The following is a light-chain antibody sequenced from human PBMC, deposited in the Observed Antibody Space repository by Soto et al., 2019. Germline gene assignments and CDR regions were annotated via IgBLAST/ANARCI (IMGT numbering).Light chain of an antibody. Sequence: DIQMTQSPSSLSASVGDRVTITCRASQSISNYLNWYQQKPGKAPKLLIYAASSLQSGVPSRFRVSESVSDSTRSNRGLQPVDWATSAYEAGYTTLFTFGPGTNVDIK. CDR2: AAS. CDR3: EAGYTTLFT. V-gene: IGKV1-39*01. J-gene: IGKJ3*01. CDR1: QSISNY.